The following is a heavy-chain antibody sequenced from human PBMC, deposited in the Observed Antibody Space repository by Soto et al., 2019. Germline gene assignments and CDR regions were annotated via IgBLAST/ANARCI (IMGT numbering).Heavy chain of an antibody. CDR2: IYYSGNT. J-gene: IGHJ4*02. CDR3: VRGGYVHAFDY. CDR1: GGSISYYY. Sequence: SETLSLTCTVSGGSISYYYLGWIRQPPGKGLECIGSIYYSGNTHYNPSLKSRVTISVDTSMNQFSLNLDSVTAVDSAVYYCVRGGYVHAFDYWGQGALVTVYS. D-gene: IGHD5-12*01. V-gene: IGHV4-59*01.